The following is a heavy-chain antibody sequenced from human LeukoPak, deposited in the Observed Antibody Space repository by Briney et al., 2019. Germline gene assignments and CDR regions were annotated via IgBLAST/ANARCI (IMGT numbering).Heavy chain of an antibody. Sequence: SVKVSCKASGGTFSSYAISWVRQAPGQGLEWMGRIIPIFGTANYAQKFQGRVTITTDESTSTAYMELSSLRSEDTAVYYCARDHDGGSSGYYRDDAFDIWGQGTMVTVSS. J-gene: IGHJ3*02. CDR1: GGTFSSYA. D-gene: IGHD3-22*01. CDR3: ARDHDGGSSGYYRDDAFDI. V-gene: IGHV1-69*05. CDR2: IIPIFGTA.